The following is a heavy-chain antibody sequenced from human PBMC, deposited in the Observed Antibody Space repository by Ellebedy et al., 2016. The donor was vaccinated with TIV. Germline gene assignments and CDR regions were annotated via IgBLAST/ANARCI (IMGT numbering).Heavy chain of an antibody. D-gene: IGHD3-10*01. CDR1: GDPITGSHW. Sequence: SETLSLXXAVSGDPITGSHWWSWVRQPPGRGLEWIGEIYPGGSTNYNPSLKSRVTMSIDESKNGFSLKLTSVTAADTAVYYCARDLGSGRYPGHWGQGILVTVSS. J-gene: IGHJ4*02. CDR3: ARDLGSGRYPGH. CDR2: IYPGGST. V-gene: IGHV4-4*02.